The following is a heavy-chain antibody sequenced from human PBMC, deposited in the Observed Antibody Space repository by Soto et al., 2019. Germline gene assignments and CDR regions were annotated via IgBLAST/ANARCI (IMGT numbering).Heavy chain of an antibody. CDR1: GFTFDDYG. Sequence: TGGSLRLSCAASGFTFDDYGMSWVRQAPGKGLEWVSGINWNGGSTGYADSVKGRFTISRDNAKNSLYLQMNSLRAEDTALYYCAREGIVVVVAATRTHFDYWGQGTLVTVSS. J-gene: IGHJ4*02. V-gene: IGHV3-20*04. CDR3: AREGIVVVVAATRTHFDY. CDR2: INWNGGST. D-gene: IGHD2-15*01.